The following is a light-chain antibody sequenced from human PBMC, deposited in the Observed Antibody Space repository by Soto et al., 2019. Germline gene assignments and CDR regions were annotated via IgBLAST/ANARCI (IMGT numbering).Light chain of an antibody. V-gene: IGKV3-15*01. CDR3: QQYNDWLLT. Sequence: ETTLTQSPATLSASPGERVTLSCRATQSVTYNLAWYQQKPGQAPRLLIYGASTRPTGIPARFSGRGSVTEFTLTITVLQSEDFAVYYCQQYNDWLLTFGEGTKVEIK. J-gene: IGKJ1*01. CDR1: QSVTYN. CDR2: GAS.